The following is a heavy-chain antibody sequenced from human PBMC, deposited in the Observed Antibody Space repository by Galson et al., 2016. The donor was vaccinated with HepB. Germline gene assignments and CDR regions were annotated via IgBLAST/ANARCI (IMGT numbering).Heavy chain of an antibody. Sequence: SLRLSCAASGFTFRSYAMRWVRQAPGKGLEWVSAISGSGGSTYYADSVKGRFTFSRDNSKNTLYLQMNSLRAEDTAVYYCAKDLVSGSYSPYYFDYWGQGTLVTVSS. D-gene: IGHD1-26*01. CDR2: ISGSGGST. CDR3: AKDLVSGSYSPYYFDY. V-gene: IGHV3-23*01. CDR1: GFTFRSYA. J-gene: IGHJ4*02.